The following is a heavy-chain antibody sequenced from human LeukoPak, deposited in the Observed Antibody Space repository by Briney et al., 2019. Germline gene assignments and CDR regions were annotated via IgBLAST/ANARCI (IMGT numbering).Heavy chain of an antibody. CDR1: GYTLTELS. V-gene: IGHV1-24*01. CDR2: FDPEDGET. D-gene: IGHD3-22*01. Sequence: ASVKVSCKVSGYTLTELSMHWVRQAPGKGLEWMGGFDPEDGETIYAQKFQGRVTMTEDTSTDTAYMELSSLRSEDTAVYYCATDLVSDYYDSSGYYFPPNDYWGQGTLVTVSS. J-gene: IGHJ4*02. CDR3: ATDLVSDYYDSSGYYFPPNDY.